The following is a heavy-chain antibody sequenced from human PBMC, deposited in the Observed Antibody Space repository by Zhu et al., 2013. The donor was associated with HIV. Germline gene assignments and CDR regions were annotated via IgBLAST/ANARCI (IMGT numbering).Heavy chain of an antibody. J-gene: IGHJ3*02. D-gene: IGHD3-9*01. CDR1: GYTFNAYF. CDR2: INPYNGNT. Sequence: QVQLVQSGTELKMPGASVKVSCNTSGYTFNAYFIHWVRQARGQGLEWVGWINPYNGNTKYSQKFQGRVTLTRDTSTSTAYMELSSLHSDDTAMYYCARGFIYYDHLNGYYLKDAFDMWGQGTLVTVSS. V-gene: IGHV1-2*02. CDR3: ARGFIYYDHLNGYYLKDAFDM.